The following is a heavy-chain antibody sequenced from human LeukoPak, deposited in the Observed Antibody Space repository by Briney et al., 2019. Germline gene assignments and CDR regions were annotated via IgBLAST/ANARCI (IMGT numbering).Heavy chain of an antibody. CDR3: AYRRDGYIYGALFDY. Sequence: SGPTLANPTQTLTLTCNLSGFSLSPSGMAVAWVRQPPRKALESLAIIYWDDDKRYHPSLQSRLTITKDPSKNQVVLTMTNMDPVDTATYSCAYRRDGYIYGALFDYWGQGTLVTVSS. V-gene: IGHV2-5*02. CDR2: IYWDDDK. J-gene: IGHJ4*02. CDR1: GFSLSPSGMA. D-gene: IGHD5-24*01.